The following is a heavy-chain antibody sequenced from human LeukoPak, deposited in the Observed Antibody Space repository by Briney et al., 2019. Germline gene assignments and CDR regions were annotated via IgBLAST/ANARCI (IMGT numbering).Heavy chain of an antibody. V-gene: IGHV3-53*01. CDR3: ARGGRGSAAVVAPRSFDI. CDR2: TYTGGNS. Sequence: PGGSLRLSCAASGLTFSSHWMHWVRQAPGKGLEWVSVTYTGGNSYYAGSVKGRFIISRDISKNTLYLQMNSLRAEDSALYYCARGGRGSAAVVAPRSFDIWGQGTMVTVSS. D-gene: IGHD3-22*01. J-gene: IGHJ3*02. CDR1: GLTFSSHW.